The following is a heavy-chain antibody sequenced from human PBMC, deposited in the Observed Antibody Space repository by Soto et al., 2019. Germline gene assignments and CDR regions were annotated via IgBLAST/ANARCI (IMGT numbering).Heavy chain of an antibody. CDR2: IKFDGSEK. CDR3: VKDGGXCSSSTCYSPRNHYFDS. J-gene: IGHJ4*02. Sequence: GASLRLSCEASGFTFSYYWMSWVRQAPGKGPEWVANIKFDGSEKQYVDSVRGRFTISRDNSRNSLFLQMNSLRAGDTAVYYCVKDGGXCSSSTCYSPRNHYFDSWGQGTLVTVSS. V-gene: IGHV3-7*03. D-gene: IGHD2-2*01. CDR1: GFTFSYYW.